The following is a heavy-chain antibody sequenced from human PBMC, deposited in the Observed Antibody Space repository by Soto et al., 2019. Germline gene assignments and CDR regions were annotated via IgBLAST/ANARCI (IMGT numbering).Heavy chain of an antibody. CDR2: IYYSGST. CDR3: ARLTNPYDTSGYNDAFDI. V-gene: IGHV4-59*01. Sequence: PSETLSLTCTVSGGSISSYYWSWIRQPPGKGLEWIGYIYYSGSTNYNPSLKSRVTISVDTSKNQFSLKLSSVTAADTAVYYCARLTNPYDTSGYNDAFDIWGQGTMVTVSS. D-gene: IGHD3-22*01. J-gene: IGHJ3*02. CDR1: GGSISSYY.